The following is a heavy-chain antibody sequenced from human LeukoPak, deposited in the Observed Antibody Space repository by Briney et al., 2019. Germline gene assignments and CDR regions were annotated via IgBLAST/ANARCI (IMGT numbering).Heavy chain of an antibody. J-gene: IGHJ4*02. CDR3: ARVSSNPYSRGYYHFDY. V-gene: IGHV3-21*01. Sequence: GGSLRLSCAASGFAFNTYTMNWVRQTPGKGLEWVSSISSTGAYIYHADSMDGRFNVSRDNARNLLYLHVNSLRAEDSAMYFCARVSSNPYSRGYYHFDYWGQGTLVTVSS. CDR2: ISSTGAYI. CDR1: GFAFNTYT. D-gene: IGHD6-25*01.